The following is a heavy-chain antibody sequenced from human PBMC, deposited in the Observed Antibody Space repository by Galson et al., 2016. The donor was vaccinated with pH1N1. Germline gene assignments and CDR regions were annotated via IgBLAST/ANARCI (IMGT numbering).Heavy chain of an antibody. CDR3: ANLLYGDYSNWFDP. J-gene: IGHJ5*02. CDR1: GGSISSSDYY. CDR2: IYYSGST. Sequence: LTCTVSGGSISSSDYYWSWIRQPPGKGLEWIGYIYYSGSTYYNPSLKSRVTISVDTSKNPFPLKLSSVTAADTAVYYCANLLYGDYSNWFDPWGQGTLVTVSS. V-gene: IGHV4-30-4*01. D-gene: IGHD4-17*01.